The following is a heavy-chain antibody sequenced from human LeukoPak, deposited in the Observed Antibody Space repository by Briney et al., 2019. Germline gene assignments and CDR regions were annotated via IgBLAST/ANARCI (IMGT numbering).Heavy chain of an antibody. CDR1: GYHFTCYC. V-gene: IGHV5-51*01. CDR3: ARRPYGDNSHYFDY. J-gene: IGHJ4*02. D-gene: IGHD5-24*01. Sequence: GASLEISFKGSGYHFTCYCIGWGRPLPRKGLWWMGIIYPGDSETRYSPSFQGQGTISADKSISTAYLQWSSLKASDSAMYYCARRPYGDNSHYFDYLGQGTLVTVSS. CDR2: IYPGDSET.